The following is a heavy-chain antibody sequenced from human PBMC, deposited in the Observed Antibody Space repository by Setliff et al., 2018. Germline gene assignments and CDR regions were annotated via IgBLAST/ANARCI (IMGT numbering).Heavy chain of an antibody. D-gene: IGHD3-10*01. CDR3: ARHATYYYGSGNLPFDS. J-gene: IGHJ5*01. CDR2: IMPGRDT. Sequence: SETLSLTCAVYGDSLSGYYWSWIRQSPKKGLEWIGEIMPGRDTLYSPSLESRLTITIDTSKSQFSLKLSSVTAADTAMYYCARHATYYYGSGNLPFDSWGHGTLVTVSS. CDR1: GDSLSGYY. V-gene: IGHV4-34*12.